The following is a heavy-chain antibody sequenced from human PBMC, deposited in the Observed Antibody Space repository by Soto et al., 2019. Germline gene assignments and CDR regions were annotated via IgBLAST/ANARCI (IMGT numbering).Heavy chain of an antibody. CDR1: GGSVSSGSYY. V-gene: IGHV4-31*03. D-gene: IGHD3-22*01. CDR3: ASGGGYYDSSGYYLSLDY. CDR2: IYYTGNT. Sequence: SETLSLTCTVSGGSVSSGSYYWSWIRQHPGRGLEWIGYIYYTGNTYYNPSLKSRLAISVDTSKNQFSLKLTSVTAADTAVYYCASGGGYYDSSGYYLSLDYWGQGTLVTVSS. J-gene: IGHJ4*02.